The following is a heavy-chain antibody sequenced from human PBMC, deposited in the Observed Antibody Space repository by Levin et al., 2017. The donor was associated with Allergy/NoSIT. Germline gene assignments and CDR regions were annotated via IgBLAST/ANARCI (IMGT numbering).Heavy chain of an antibody. D-gene: IGHD2-21*02. CDR1: GGSISSGAYY. CDR3: ARVPRGFDVVVTAPPGDY. V-gene: IGHV4-31*03. Sequence: SETLSLTCTVSGGSISSGAYYWSWIRQHPGKGLEWIGYIYYSGNTYYNPSLKSRVTISVDTSKNQFSLKLSSVTAADTAVYYCARVPRGFDVVVTAPPGDYWGQGTLVTVSS. CDR2: IYYSGNT. J-gene: IGHJ4*02.